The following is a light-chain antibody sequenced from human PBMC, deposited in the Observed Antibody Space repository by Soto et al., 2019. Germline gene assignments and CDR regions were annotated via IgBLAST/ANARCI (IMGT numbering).Light chain of an antibody. CDR3: QQYNSYPT. V-gene: IGKV1-5*01. CDR1: QSISTW. CDR2: DAS. J-gene: IGKJ1*01. Sequence: DIQMTQSPSTLSASVGDRVTITCRASQSISTWLAWYQQKPGKAPKVLIYDASTLESGVPSRFSGSGSGTEFTLTISSLQPADFATYYCQQYNSYPTFGQGTKVDIK.